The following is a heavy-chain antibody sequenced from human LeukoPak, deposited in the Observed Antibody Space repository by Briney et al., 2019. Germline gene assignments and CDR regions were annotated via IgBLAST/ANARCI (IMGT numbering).Heavy chain of an antibody. Sequence: ASVKVSCKAPGYTFTCYYMHWVRQAPGQGLEWMGWINPNSGGTNYAQKFQGRVTMTRDTSISTAYMELSRLRSADTAVYYCARGGQRYCSSTSCYWGPNWFDPWGQGTLVTVSS. V-gene: IGHV1-2*02. CDR1: GYTFTCYY. CDR3: ARGGQRYCSSTSCYWGPNWFDP. CDR2: INPNSGGT. D-gene: IGHD2-2*01. J-gene: IGHJ5*02.